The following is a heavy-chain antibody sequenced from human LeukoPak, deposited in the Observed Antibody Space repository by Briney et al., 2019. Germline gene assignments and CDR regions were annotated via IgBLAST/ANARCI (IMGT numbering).Heavy chain of an antibody. CDR2: IYDSGST. V-gene: IGHV4-59*01. Sequence: SETLSLTCTVSGGSITGYYWRWIRQPPGKGLEWIGYIYDSGSTDYKPSLKSRVTISVDTSKNQFSLKLTSVTAADTAVYYCARGRGQPDYDSSGYFDYWGQGSLVTVSS. CDR1: GGSITGYY. D-gene: IGHD3-22*01. CDR3: ARGRGQPDYDSSGYFDY. J-gene: IGHJ4*02.